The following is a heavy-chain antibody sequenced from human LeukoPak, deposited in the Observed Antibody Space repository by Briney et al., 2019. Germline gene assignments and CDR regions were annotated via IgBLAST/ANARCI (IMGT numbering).Heavy chain of an antibody. D-gene: IGHD2-2*01. Sequence: GGSLRLSXAASGFTFSDYYMNWIRQAPGKGLEWISYMSSSGSTISYADSVTGRFTVSRDNAKNSLYLQMNSLRAEDTAVYYCARSILPAANAIDYWGQGNLLTVSS. J-gene: IGHJ4*02. CDR2: MSSSGSTI. CDR1: GFTFSDYY. V-gene: IGHV3-11*04. CDR3: ARSILPAANAIDY.